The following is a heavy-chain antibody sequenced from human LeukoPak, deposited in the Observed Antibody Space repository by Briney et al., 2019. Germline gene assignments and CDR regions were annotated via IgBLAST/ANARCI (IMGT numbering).Heavy chain of an antibody. J-gene: IGHJ5*02. D-gene: IGHD6-13*01. CDR3: ARDRVAAAGTNWFDP. CDR1: GFTFSGYW. V-gene: IGHV3-7*03. CDR2: IKQDGSEK. Sequence: GGSLRLSCAASGFTFSGYWMSWVRQAPGKGLEWVANIKQDGSEKYYVGSVKGRFTISRDNAKNSLYLQMNSLRAEDTAVYYCARDRVAAAGTNWFDPWGQGTLVTVSS.